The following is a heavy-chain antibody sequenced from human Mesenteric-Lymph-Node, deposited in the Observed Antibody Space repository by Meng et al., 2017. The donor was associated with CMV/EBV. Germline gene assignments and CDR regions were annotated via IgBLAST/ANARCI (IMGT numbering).Heavy chain of an antibody. CDR3: ARGSDIPVNNY. CDR2: INHSGVP. Sequence: QVQLQQWGAGRLKPSETLSLTCAVYGGSFSGYYWSWIRQPPGKGLEWIGEINHSGVPNYNPSRKSRVTISLDRSKNQFSLKLSSVTAEDTAVYYCARGSDIPVNNYWGQGTLVTVSS. J-gene: IGHJ4*02. V-gene: IGHV4-34*01. D-gene: IGHD2-15*01. CDR1: GGSFSGYY.